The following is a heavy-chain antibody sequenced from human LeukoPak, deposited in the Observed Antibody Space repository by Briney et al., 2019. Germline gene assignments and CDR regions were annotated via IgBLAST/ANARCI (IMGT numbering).Heavy chain of an antibody. J-gene: IGHJ3*02. D-gene: IGHD2-15*01. V-gene: IGHV3-66*01. CDR2: IYSGGST. CDR3: ARDGPYSQPI. CDR1: GFTVNSNY. Sequence: GGSLGLSCAACGFTVNSNYMSWVRQAPGKGLEWVSVIYSGGSTYYADSVKGRFTISRDNSKNTLYLQMNSLRADDTAVYYCARDGPYSQPIWGQGTMVTVSS.